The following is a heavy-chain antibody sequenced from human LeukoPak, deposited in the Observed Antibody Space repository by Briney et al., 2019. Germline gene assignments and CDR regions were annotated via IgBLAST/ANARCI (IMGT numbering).Heavy chain of an antibody. CDR1: GFTFSSYA. CDR2: ISGSGGST. D-gene: IGHD2-2*02. Sequence: GGSLRLYCAASGFTFSSYAMSWVRQAPGKGLEWISAISGSGGSTYYADSVKGRFTISRDNSKNTLYLQMNSLRAEDTAVYYCAKDIVVVPAAIREADYWGRGTLVTVSS. V-gene: IGHV3-23*01. J-gene: IGHJ4*02. CDR3: AKDIVVVPAAIREADY.